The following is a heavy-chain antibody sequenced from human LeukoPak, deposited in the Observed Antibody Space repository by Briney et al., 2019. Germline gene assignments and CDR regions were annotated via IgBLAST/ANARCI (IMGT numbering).Heavy chain of an antibody. V-gene: IGHV3-23*01. J-gene: IGHJ1*01. Sequence: GGSLRLSCAASGFTFSSYAMSWVRQAPGKGLEWVSAISGSGGSTYYADSVKGRFTISRDNSKNTLYLQMNSLRAEDTAVYYCASSGRSGCRVLTSGGYFQHWGQGTLVTVSS. D-gene: IGHD3-22*01. CDR2: ISGSGGST. CDR1: GFTFSSYA. CDR3: ASSGRSGCRVLTSGGYFQH.